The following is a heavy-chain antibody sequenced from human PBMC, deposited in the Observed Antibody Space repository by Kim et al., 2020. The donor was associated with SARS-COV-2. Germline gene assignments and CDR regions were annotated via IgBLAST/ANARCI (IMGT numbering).Heavy chain of an antibody. D-gene: IGHD3-10*01. CDR3: TREATLVRGVVIRGGAFDI. V-gene: IGHV3-49*03. CDR2: IRVNSFGATS. Sequence: GGSLRLSCRASGFTFGDFTMSWFRRAPGRGLEWVGFIRVNSFGATSEYAASVKGRFTISSDDSKSIAYLQMNSLKIEDTAEYYCTREATLVRGVVIRGGAFDIWGQGTRVTVSP. J-gene: IGHJ3*02. CDR1: GFTFGDFT.